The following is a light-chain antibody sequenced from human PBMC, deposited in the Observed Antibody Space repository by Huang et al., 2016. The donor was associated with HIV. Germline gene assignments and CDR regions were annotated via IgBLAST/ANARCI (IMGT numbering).Light chain of an antibody. CDR1: QSVSSY. CDR2: DAS. V-gene: IGKV3-11*01. CDR3: HQRSNWPRT. J-gene: IGKJ1*01. Sequence: EIVLTQSPATLPLSPGERATLSCRASQSVSSYLAWYQQKPGQAPRLLIYDASDRATGSLAGFSGRRSGTEFTLTISSLEPEDFAVYFCHQRSNWPRTFSQGAKVEI.